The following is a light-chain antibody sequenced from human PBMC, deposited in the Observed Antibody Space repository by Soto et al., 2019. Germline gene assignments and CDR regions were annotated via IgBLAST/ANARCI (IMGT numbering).Light chain of an antibody. V-gene: IGKV1-5*01. Sequence: QMTQSPSTLSASVGDRVTITCRASQSIDTWLAWYQQKPGKAPRLLIYDASDLESGVPSRFSGSGSGTEFTLTISSLQPEDFASYYCQQSYNPPFSFGPGTRLEIK. CDR2: DAS. CDR1: QSIDTW. J-gene: IGKJ5*01. CDR3: QQSYNPPFS.